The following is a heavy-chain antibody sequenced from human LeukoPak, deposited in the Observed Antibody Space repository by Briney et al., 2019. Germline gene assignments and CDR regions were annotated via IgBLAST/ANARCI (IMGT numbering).Heavy chain of an antibody. CDR2: IYYSGST. CDR3: ARVGNGYCSGSSCFATANPIDY. Sequence: SETLSLTCTVSGGSVSSGGYYWSWIRQHPGKGLEWIGYIYYSGSTYYNPSLKSRVTISVDTSKNQFSLKLSSVTAADTAVYYCARVGNGYCSGSSCFATANPIDYWGQGTLVTVSS. D-gene: IGHD2-15*01. J-gene: IGHJ4*02. V-gene: IGHV4-31*03. CDR1: GGSVSSGGYY.